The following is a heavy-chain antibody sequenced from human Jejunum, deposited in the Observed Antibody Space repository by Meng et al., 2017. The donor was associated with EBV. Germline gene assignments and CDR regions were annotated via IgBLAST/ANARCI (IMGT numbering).Heavy chain of an antibody. CDR2: YYNSGST. CDR3: ARQGPSGRTFDY. CDR1: GGSISSSSYY. J-gene: IGHJ4*02. Sequence: LPLQGSGPGLAKPSETLSLTCTVSGGSISSSSYYWGWIRQPPGKGLEWIGTYYNSGSTYYNPSLKSRVTISVDTSKNQFSLKLISVTAADTAAYYCARQGPSGRTFDYWGQGTLVTVSS. D-gene: IGHD1-26*01. V-gene: IGHV4-39*01.